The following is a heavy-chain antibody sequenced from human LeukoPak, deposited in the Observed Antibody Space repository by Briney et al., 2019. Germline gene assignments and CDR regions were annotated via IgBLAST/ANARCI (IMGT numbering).Heavy chain of an antibody. Sequence: SETLSLTCAVYGGSFSGYYWSWIRQLPGKGLEWIGEINHSGSTNYNPSLKSRVTISVDTSKNQFSLKLSSVTAADTAVYYCARGFGISIVGVVPAPFQHWAHPTLVT. D-gene: IGHD3-3*01. V-gene: IGHV4-34*01. J-gene: IGHJ1*01. CDR3: ARGFGISIVGVVPAPFQH. CDR2: INHSGST. CDR1: GGSFSGYY.